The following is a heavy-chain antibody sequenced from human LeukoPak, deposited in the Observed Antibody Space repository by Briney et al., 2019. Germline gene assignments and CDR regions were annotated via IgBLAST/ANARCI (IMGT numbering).Heavy chain of an antibody. CDR3: VKDRGFSYGYFDY. CDR1: GFTFSSYA. J-gene: IGHJ4*02. V-gene: IGHV3-23*01. D-gene: IGHD5-18*01. Sequence: PGGSLRLSCAASGFTFSSYAMSWVRQAPGKGLEWVSGTSGSGDSTFYADSVKGRFTISRDNSKNTLYLQMNSLRAEDTAVYYCVKDRGFSYGYFDYWGQGTLVTVSS. CDR2: TSGSGDST.